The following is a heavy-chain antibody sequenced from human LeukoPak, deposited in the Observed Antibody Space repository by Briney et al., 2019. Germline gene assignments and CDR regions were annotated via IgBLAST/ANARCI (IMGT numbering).Heavy chain of an antibody. J-gene: IGHJ4*02. CDR2: IGSSGTNR. Sequence: PGGSLRLSCAVSEFPFSFYEMNWVRQAPGKGLEWVSNIGSSGTNRYYADSVKGRFSISRDNAKSSLYLQMNSLRVEDTAVYYCALLAVASDFDYWGQGALVTVS. D-gene: IGHD6-19*01. CDR1: EFPFSFYE. V-gene: IGHV3-48*03. CDR3: ALLAVASDFDY.